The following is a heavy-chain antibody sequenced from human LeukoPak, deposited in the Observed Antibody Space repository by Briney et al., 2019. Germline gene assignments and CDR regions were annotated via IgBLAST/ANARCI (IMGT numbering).Heavy chain of an antibody. CDR1: GGSISSGGYY. V-gene: IGHV4-31*03. D-gene: IGHD3-3*01. CDR2: IYYSGST. J-gene: IGHJ5*02. CDR3: ATTSYDFWSGYYPQNNWFDP. Sequence: SQTLSLTCTVSGGSISSGGYYWSWIRQHPGKGLEWIGYIYYSGSTYYNPSLKSRVTISVDTSKNQFSLKLSSVTAADTAVYYCATTSYDFWSGYYPQNNWFDPWGQGTLVTVSS.